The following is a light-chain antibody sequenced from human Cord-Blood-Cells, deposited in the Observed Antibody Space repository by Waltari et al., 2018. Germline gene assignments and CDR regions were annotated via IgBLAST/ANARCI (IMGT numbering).Light chain of an antibody. CDR2: DAS. CDR1: QSISSW. V-gene: IGKV1-5*01. CDR3: QQYNSYPYT. Sequence: DIQMTQSPSTLSASVGDRVTITCRASQSISSWLSWYQQKPGKAPKLLIYDASSLESEVPARFSGSGSGTEFTLAISSLQPDDFATYYCQQYNSYPYTFGQGTKLGIK. J-gene: IGKJ2*01.